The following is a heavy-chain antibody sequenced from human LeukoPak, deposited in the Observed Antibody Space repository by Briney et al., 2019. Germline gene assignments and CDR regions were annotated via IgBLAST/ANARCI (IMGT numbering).Heavy chain of an antibody. CDR2: ISAYNGNT. CDR3: ARGETPSGPEYSSGWYDY. D-gene: IGHD6-19*01. V-gene: IGHV1-18*01. CDR1: GYTFTSYG. J-gene: IGHJ4*02. Sequence: GESLRISCKASGYTFTSYGISWVRQAPGQGLEWMGWISAYNGNTNYAQKLQGRVTMTTDTSTSTAYMELRSLRSDDTAVYYCARGETPSGPEYSSGWYDYWGQGTLVTVSS.